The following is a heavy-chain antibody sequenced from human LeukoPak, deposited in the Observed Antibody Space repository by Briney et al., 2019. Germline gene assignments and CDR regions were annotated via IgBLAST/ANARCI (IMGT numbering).Heavy chain of an antibody. CDR1: GFTFSSYG. CDR3: ARDLGYCSGGSCYTLRY. Sequence: GGSLRLSCAASGFTFSSYGMHWVRQAPGKGLEWVAVIWYDGSNKYYADSVKGRFTISRDNSKNTLYLQMNGLRAEDTAVYYCARDLGYCSGGSCYTLRYWGQGTLVTVSS. V-gene: IGHV3-33*01. J-gene: IGHJ4*02. CDR2: IWYDGSNK. D-gene: IGHD2-15*01.